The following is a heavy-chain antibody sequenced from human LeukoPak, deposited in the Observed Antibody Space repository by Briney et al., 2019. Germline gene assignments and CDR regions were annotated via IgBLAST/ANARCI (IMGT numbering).Heavy chain of an antibody. V-gene: IGHV1-69*13. D-gene: IGHD2-2*01. J-gene: IGHJ6*02. Sequence: SVKVSCKASGGTFSSYAISWVRQAPGQGLEWMGGIIPIFGTANYAQKFQGRVTITADESTSTAYMELSSLRSEDTAVYYCARDIVVVPADVTFYYYYDMDVWGQGTTVTVSS. CDR1: GGTFSSYA. CDR3: ARDIVVVPADVTFYYYYDMDV. CDR2: IIPIFGTA.